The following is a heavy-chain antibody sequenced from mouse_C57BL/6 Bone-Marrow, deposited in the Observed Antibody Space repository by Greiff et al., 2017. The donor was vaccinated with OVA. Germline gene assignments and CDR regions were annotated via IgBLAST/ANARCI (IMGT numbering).Heavy chain of an antibody. D-gene: IGHD1-1*01. CDR1: GYAFTNYL. J-gene: IGHJ2*01. CDR2: INPGSGGT. CDR3: ARNEDLDYYGSKYFDY. V-gene: IGHV1-54*01. Sequence: QVQLQQSGAELVRPGTSVKVSCKASGYAFTNYLIEWVKQRPGQGLEWIGVINPGSGGTNYNGKFKGKATLTADKSSSTAYMQQSSLTSEDSTVKYCARNEDLDYYGSKYFDYWGQGTTLTVSS.